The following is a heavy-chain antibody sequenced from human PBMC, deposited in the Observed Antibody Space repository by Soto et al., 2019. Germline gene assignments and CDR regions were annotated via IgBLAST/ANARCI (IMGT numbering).Heavy chain of an antibody. CDR2: IYHSGST. D-gene: IGHD5-18*01. CDR1: GGSINIGGFY. Sequence: QVQLQESGPGLVKPSQTLSLTCTVSGGSINIGGFYWSWVRQHPGKGLEWIGYIYHSGSTYYNPSSQSRVTLSEDSSKNQFSLKLSSVTAAATAVYYCASRGFSYGGGYFDLWGRGTLVTVSS. CDR3: ASRGFSYGGGYFDL. J-gene: IGHJ2*01. V-gene: IGHV4-31*03.